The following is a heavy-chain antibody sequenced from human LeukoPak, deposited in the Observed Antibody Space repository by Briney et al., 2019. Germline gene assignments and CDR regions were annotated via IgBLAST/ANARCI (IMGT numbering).Heavy chain of an antibody. CDR3: ARSRREQQPYDAFDI. D-gene: IGHD6-13*01. J-gene: IGHJ3*02. V-gene: IGHV4-59*01. CDR1: GVSISSYY. Sequence: SETLSLTCTVSGVSISSYYWSWIRQPPGKGLEWIGYIYYSGSTNYNPSLKSRVTISVDTSKNQFSLKLSSVTAADTAVYYCARSRREQQPYDAFDIWGQGTMVTVSS. CDR2: IYYSGST.